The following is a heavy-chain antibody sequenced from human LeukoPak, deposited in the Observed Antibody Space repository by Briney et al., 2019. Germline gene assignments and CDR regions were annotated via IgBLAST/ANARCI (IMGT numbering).Heavy chain of an antibody. CDR1: GFTVSGNY. J-gene: IGHJ4*02. V-gene: IGHV3-53*01. CDR2: IYSGGTT. CDR3: ARDSHYSFDY. Sequence: PGGSLRLSCAASGFTVSGNYMSWVRQAPGKGLEWVSVIYSGGTTYYADSVKGRFTISRDNAKNSLYLQMNSLRDEDTAVYYCARDSHYSFDYWGQGTLVTVSS. D-gene: IGHD2-15*01.